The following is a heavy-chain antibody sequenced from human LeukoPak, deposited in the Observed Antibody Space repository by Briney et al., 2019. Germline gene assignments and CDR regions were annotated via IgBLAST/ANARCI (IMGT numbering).Heavy chain of an antibody. CDR2: INPNSGGT. V-gene: IGHV1-2*02. Sequence: GASVKVSCKASGYTFTGYYMHRVRQAPGQGLEWMGWINPNSGGTIYAQKFQGRVTMTEDTSTDTAYTELSSLRSEVTAVYYCATHAIAARRGWDYWGQGTLVTVSS. CDR3: ATHAIAARRGWDY. CDR1: GYTFTGYY. D-gene: IGHD6-6*01. J-gene: IGHJ4*02.